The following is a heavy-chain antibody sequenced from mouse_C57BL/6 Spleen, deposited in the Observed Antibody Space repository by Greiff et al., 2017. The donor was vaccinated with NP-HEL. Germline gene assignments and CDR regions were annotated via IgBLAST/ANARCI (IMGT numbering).Heavy chain of an antibody. CDR3: ARGGYYGSTLAWFAY. D-gene: IGHD1-1*01. J-gene: IGHJ3*01. CDR2: IYPGDGDT. Sequence: QVQLQQSGPELVKPGASVKISCKASGYAFSSSWMNWVKQRPGTGLEWIGRIYPGDGDTNYNGKFKGKATLTADKSSSTAYMQLSSLTSEDSAVYFCARGGYYGSTLAWFAYWGQGTLVTVSA. CDR1: GYAFSSSW. V-gene: IGHV1-82*01.